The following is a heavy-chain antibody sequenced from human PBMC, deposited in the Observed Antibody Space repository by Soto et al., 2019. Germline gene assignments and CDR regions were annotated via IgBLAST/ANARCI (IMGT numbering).Heavy chain of an antibody. J-gene: IGHJ5*02. V-gene: IGHV4-4*07. CDR1: GAPISSYY. D-gene: IGHD6-6*01. CDR3: ARNLDDYSSSYNWFDP. Sequence: PSETLSLTCTVSGAPISSYYWSWMRQPAGKGLEFIGRIHAGGDVVYNPSLKSRVIMSTDTSKNQFSLWLRSVSAADTAIYYCARNLDDYSSSYNWFDPWGQG. CDR2: IHAGGDV.